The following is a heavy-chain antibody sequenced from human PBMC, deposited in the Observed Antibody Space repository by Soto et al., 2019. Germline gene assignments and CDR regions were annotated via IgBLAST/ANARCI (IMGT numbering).Heavy chain of an antibody. CDR2: IIPILGIA. V-gene: IGHV1-69*08. D-gene: IGHD2-2*01. J-gene: IGHJ4*02. CDR3: ARDVLDCSSTSYYDY. CDR1: GGTFSSYT. Sequence: QVQLVQSGAEVKKPGSSVKVSCKASGGTFSSYTISWVRQAPEQGLEWMGRIIPILGIANYAQKFQGRVTITADKSTSTAYMELSSLRSEDTAVYYCARDVLDCSSTSYYDYWGQGTLVTVSS.